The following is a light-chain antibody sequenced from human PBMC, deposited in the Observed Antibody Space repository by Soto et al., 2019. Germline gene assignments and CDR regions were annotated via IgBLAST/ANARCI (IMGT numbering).Light chain of an antibody. V-gene: IGKV1-9*01. CDR3: HQLNSYPQT. CDR2: AAS. J-gene: IGKJ1*01. CDR1: HGISTY. Sequence: IQLTQSPSSLSASVGDRVTITCRASHGISTYLAWYQQKAGKAPKLLIYAASTLQSGVPSRFSGSGSGTDFTLTISSLQPEDFATYYCHQLNSYPQTFGQGTKVEIK.